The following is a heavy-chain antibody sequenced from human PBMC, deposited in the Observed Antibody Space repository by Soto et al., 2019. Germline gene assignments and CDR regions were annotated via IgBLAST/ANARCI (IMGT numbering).Heavy chain of an antibody. CDR2: IWYDGSNK. J-gene: IGHJ6*03. CDR1: GFTFSSYG. D-gene: IGHD2-15*01. CDR3: ARGSKQGGSRWPYYMDV. V-gene: IGHV3-33*01. Sequence: PGGSLRLSCAASGFTFSSYGMHWVRQAPGKGLEWVAVIWYDGSNKYYADSVKGRFTISRDNSKNTLYLQMNSLRAEDTAVYYCARGSKQGGSRWPYYMDVWGKGTTVTVSS.